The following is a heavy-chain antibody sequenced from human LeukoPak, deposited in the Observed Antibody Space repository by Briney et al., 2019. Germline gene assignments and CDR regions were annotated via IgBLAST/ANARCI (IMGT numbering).Heavy chain of an antibody. CDR2: IYSSGST. D-gene: IGHD2-15*01. Sequence: SETLSLTCTVSGGSISSYYWSWIRQPAGKGLEWIGRIYSSGSTNYNPSLKSRVTMSVDTSKNQFSLKLSSVTAADTAVYYCARLAGSYCSGGSCYHDYWGQGTLVTVSS. CDR3: ARLAGSYCSGGSCYHDY. CDR1: GGSISSYY. J-gene: IGHJ4*02. V-gene: IGHV4-4*07.